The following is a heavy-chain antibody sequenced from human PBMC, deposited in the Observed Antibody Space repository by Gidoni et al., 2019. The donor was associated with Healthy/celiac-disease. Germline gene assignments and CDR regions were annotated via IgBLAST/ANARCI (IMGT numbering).Heavy chain of an antibody. J-gene: IGHJ4*02. CDR3: ASAAYSNLDY. V-gene: IGHV4-38-2*01. Sequence: QVQLQESGPGLVKPSETLSLTCAVSGYSISSGYYWGWIRQPPGKGLEWIGSIYHSGSTYYNPSLKSRVTISVDTSKNQFSLKLSSVTAADTAVYYCASAAYSNLDYWGQGTLVTVSS. CDR1: GYSISSGYY. CDR2: IYHSGST. D-gene: IGHD4-4*01.